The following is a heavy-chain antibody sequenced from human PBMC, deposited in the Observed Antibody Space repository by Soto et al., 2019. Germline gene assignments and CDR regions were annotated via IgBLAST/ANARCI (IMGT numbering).Heavy chain of an antibody. V-gene: IGHV4-59*08. CDR3: ARLRGYCGGGNCHELHIDP. J-gene: IGHJ5*02. CDR1: GGSISGYS. Sequence: QVQLQESGPGLVKPSETLSLTCTVSGGSISGYSWSWIRQPPGKGLQGIGYFFYNGTTRHNPSLKSRVTISEDTSNNHCPLRLSSVTAADTAVHYCARLRGYCGGGNCHELHIDPWGQGILVTVSS. D-gene: IGHD2-15*01. CDR2: FFYNGTT.